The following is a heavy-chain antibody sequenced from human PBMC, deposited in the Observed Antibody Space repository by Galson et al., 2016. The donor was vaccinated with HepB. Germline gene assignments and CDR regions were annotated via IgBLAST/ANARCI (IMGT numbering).Heavy chain of an antibody. J-gene: IGHJ4*02. Sequence: SVKVSCKASGYTFTDYYMHWVRQAPGQGLEWMGWINPNSGGTNYAQKFQAWVTMTRDTSISTAYMELSRLRSDDTAVYYCARGRDGFTLLMDYWGQGTLVTVSS. V-gene: IGHV1-2*04. D-gene: IGHD5-24*01. CDR2: INPNSGGT. CDR3: ARGRDGFTLLMDY. CDR1: GYTFTDYY.